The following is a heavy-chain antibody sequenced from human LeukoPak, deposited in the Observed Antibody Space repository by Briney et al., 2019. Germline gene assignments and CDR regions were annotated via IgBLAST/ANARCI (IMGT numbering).Heavy chain of an antibody. Sequence: SETLSLTCTVSGGSISSYYWSWIRQPAGKGLEWIGRIYTSGSTNYNPSLKSRVTMSVDTSKNQFSLKLSSVTAADTAVYYCAREIYCGSTSCYSENWFDPWGQGTLVTVSS. CDR3: AREIYCGSTSCYSENWFDP. J-gene: IGHJ5*02. V-gene: IGHV4-4*07. CDR2: IYTSGST. D-gene: IGHD2-2*02. CDR1: GGSISSYY.